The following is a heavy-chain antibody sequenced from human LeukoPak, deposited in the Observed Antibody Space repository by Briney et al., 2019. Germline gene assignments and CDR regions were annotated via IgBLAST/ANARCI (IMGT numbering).Heavy chain of an antibody. CDR1: GFTFSSYS. CDR2: ISSSSSYI. J-gene: IGHJ3*02. Sequence: PGGSLRLSCAASGFTFSSYSMNWVRQALGKGLEWVSSISSSSSYIYYADSVEGRFTISRDNAKNSLYLQMNSLRAEDTAVYYCARAPDRSGWYLEYAFDIWGQGTMVTVSS. V-gene: IGHV3-21*01. CDR3: ARAPDRSGWYLEYAFDI. D-gene: IGHD6-19*01.